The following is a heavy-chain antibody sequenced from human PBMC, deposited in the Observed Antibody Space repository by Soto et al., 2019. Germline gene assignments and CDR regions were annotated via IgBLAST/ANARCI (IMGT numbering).Heavy chain of an antibody. CDR1: GGSFGGYY. CDR3: GRGLATSPLGY. Sequence: SETLSLTCSVSGGSFGGYYWSWIRQPPGKGLEWIGEINHSGSTNYNPSLKSRVTISVDTSKNQFSLKLSSVTAADTAVYYCGRGLATSPLGYWGQGTLVTVSS. CDR2: INHSGST. J-gene: IGHJ4*02. V-gene: IGHV4-34*01. D-gene: IGHD3-16*02.